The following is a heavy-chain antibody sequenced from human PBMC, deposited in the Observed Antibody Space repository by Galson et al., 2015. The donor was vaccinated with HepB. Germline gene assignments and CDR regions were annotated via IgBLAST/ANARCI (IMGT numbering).Heavy chain of an antibody. CDR2: IVVGSGNT. J-gene: IGHJ3*02. V-gene: IGHV1-58*01. CDR1: GFTFTSSA. CDR3: AAAGYYYDSSGYYYVDAFDI. Sequence: QSGAEVKKPGASVKVSCKASGFTFTSSAVQWVRQARGQRLEWIGWIVVGSGNTNYAQKFQERVTITRDMSTSTAYMELSSLRSEDTAVYYCAAAGYYYDSSGYYYVDAFDIWGQGTMVTVSS. D-gene: IGHD3-22*01.